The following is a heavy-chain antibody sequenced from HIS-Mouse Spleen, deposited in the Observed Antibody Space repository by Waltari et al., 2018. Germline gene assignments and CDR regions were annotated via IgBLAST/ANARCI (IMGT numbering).Heavy chain of an antibody. Sequence: QVQLVESGGGVVQPGRSLSPPWSAWCFPFSSYGMHWVRQAPGKGLEWVAVISYDGSNKYYADSVKGRFTISRDNSKNTLYLQMNSLRAEDTAVYYCAKDKHHAFDYWGQGTLVTVSS. J-gene: IGHJ4*02. CDR2: ISYDGSNK. CDR1: CFPFSSYG. CDR3: AKDKHHAFDY. V-gene: IGHV3-30*18.